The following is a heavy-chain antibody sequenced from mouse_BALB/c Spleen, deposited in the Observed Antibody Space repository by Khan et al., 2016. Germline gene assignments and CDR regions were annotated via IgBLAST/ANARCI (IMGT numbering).Heavy chain of an antibody. D-gene: IGHD4-1*01. Sequence: EVQLQESGPGLVKPSQSLSLTCTVTGYSITSDYAWNWIRQFPGNKLEWMGYISYGGSTSYNPSLKSRISITRDTSKNQIFLRLNSVTTEDTATYYCAGELGWFAYWGQGTLVTVSA. CDR2: ISYGGST. CDR1: GYSITSDYA. V-gene: IGHV3-2*02. J-gene: IGHJ3*01. CDR3: AGELGWFAY.